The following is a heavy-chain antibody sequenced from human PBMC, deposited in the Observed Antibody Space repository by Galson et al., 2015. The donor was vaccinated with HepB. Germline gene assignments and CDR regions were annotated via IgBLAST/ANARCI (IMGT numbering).Heavy chain of an antibody. V-gene: IGHV5-51*01. D-gene: IGHD3-3*01. CDR1: GYSFIHYW. Sequence: QSGAEVKQPGESLRISCKASGYSFIHYWIGWVRQMPGKGQEWMGRVPPGDPGTKYSPSFQGQVTISVDKSITTAFLQWSSLKASDTAIYYCARPAITLFGEGAFDLWGQGTMVTVSS. CDR3: ARPAITLFGEGAFDL. J-gene: IGHJ3*01. CDR2: VPPGDPGT.